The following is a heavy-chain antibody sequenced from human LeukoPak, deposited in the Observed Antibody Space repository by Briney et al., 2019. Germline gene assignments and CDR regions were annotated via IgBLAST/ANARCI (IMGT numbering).Heavy chain of an antibody. CDR2: ISTRSSDI. V-gene: IGHV3-21*01. D-gene: IGHD5-12*01. Sequence: GGSLRLSCAASGFTFSISTMNWVRQAPGKGLEWVSSISTRSSDIYYADSVKGRFTIFRDNVKNSLYLQMNSLRAEDTAVYYCARGLGRYTFDIWGQGIKVTVSS. CDR1: GFTFSIST. J-gene: IGHJ3*02. CDR3: ARGLGRYTFDI.